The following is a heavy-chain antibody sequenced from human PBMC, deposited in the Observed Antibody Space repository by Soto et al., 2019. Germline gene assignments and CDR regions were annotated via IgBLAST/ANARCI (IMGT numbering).Heavy chain of an antibody. J-gene: IGHJ4*02. Sequence: SETLSLTCTVSGGSINSDAYYWSWIRQPPGKGLEWIGHIYYSGRTYYNPSLESRLTISLDTSKNQFSLRLRSVNASDTAVYYCARDRSNSPDYFDYWGQGTLVTVSS. D-gene: IGHD6-6*01. V-gene: IGHV4-30-4*01. CDR1: GGSINSDAYY. CDR3: ARDRSNSPDYFDY. CDR2: IYYSGRT.